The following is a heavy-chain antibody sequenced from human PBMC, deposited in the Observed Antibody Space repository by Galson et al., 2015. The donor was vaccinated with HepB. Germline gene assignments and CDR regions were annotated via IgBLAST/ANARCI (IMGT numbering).Heavy chain of an antibody. CDR3: ARCAANSNWYWFDP. CDR1: GFTFSSYA. D-gene: IGHD6-13*01. J-gene: IGHJ5*02. Sequence: SLRLSCAASGFTFSSYAMSWVRQAPGKGLESVSGISGSGGSTYYADSVKGRFTISRDSSKSTLYLQMNSLRAEDTAVYYCARCAANSNWYWFDPWGQGTLVTVSS. V-gene: IGHV3-23*01. CDR2: ISGSGGST.